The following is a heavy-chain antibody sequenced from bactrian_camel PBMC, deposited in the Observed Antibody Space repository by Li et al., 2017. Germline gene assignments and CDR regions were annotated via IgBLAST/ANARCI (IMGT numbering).Heavy chain of an antibody. Sequence: HVQLVESGGGSVQAGGSLRLSCTFSGFTLDDSDVGWYRQAPGNECELVSSIDDDGSTYYTDSVKGRFIISRDNDKAAVYLQMNNLKPEDTGVYYCAVPARTYGSAGCWGQGTQVTVS. J-gene: IGHJ6*01. V-gene: IGHV3S56*01. CDR3: AVPARTYGSAGC. D-gene: IGHD2*01. CDR1: GFTLDDSD. CDR2: IDDDGST.